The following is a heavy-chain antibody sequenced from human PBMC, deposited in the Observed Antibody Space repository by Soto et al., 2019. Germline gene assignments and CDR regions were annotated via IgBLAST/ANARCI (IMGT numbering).Heavy chain of an antibody. V-gene: IGHV3-11*01. CDR2: ITSSSSTI. Sequence: QVELVESGGGLVKPGGSLRLSCAASGLSFSDYSMSWIRQAPGKGLEWIAYITSSSSTIYYAESVKGRFTISRNDAKNSLYLQLDSLRAEDTALYYCATVFRSSNFNYWGQGTLVTVSS. CDR3: ATVFRSSNFNY. J-gene: IGHJ4*02. CDR1: GLSFSDYS. D-gene: IGHD3-10*02.